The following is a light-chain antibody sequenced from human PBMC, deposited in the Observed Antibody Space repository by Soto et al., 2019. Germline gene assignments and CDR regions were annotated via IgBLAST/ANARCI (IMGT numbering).Light chain of an antibody. CDR3: SSYAGSSNSVV. J-gene: IGLJ2*01. CDR1: SSDVGGYNL. CDR2: EGA. V-gene: IGLV2-23*01. Sequence: QSVLTQPASVSGSPGQSITISCTGTSSDVGGYNLVSWYQHDPGKAPQLIIYEGAKRPSGVSNRFSGSKSGNTASLTISGLQAADEADYYCSSYAGSSNSVVFGGGTKLTVL.